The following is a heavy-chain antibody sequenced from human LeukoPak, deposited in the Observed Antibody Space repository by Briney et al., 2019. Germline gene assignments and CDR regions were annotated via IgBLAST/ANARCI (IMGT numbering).Heavy chain of an antibody. CDR3: TTGFKYEDYVWDGY. D-gene: IGHD3-16*01. V-gene: IGHV3-15*07. CDR2: IKRNADGGTT. CDR1: GFIFNEAW. Sequence: GGSLRLSCAASGFIFNEAWMNWVRQAPAKGLEWVGRIKRNADGGTTDYAAPVKGRFTVSRDDSKNTLYLQMDSLKTEDTAVYYCTTGFKYEDYVWDGYWGQGTLVTVSS. J-gene: IGHJ4*02.